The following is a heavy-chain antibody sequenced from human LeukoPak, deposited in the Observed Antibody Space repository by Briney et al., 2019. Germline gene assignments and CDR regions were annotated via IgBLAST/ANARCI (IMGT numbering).Heavy chain of an antibody. D-gene: IGHD3-10*01. V-gene: IGHV1-18*01. Sequence: ASVKVSCKASVYTFTSYGISWVRQAPGQGLEWMGWSSAYNGNTNYAQKLQGRVTMTTDTSTSTAYMELRSLRSDDTAVYYCARVRYGSGSYLVPNYFDYWGQGTLVTVSS. J-gene: IGHJ4*02. CDR2: SSAYNGNT. CDR3: ARVRYGSGSYLVPNYFDY. CDR1: VYTFTSYG.